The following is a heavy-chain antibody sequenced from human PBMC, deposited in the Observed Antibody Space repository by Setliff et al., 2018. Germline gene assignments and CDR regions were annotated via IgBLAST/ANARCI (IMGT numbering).Heavy chain of an antibody. CDR2: INHSGST. V-gene: IGHV4-34*01. D-gene: IGHD3-3*01. Sequence: SETLSLTCAVYGGSFSGYYWSWIRQPPGKGLEWIGEINHSGSTNYSPSFQGQVTISADKSISTAYLQWSSLKASDTAMYYCARQAIFGSDAFDIWGQGTMVTVSS. J-gene: IGHJ3*02. CDR3: ARQAIFGSDAFDI. CDR1: GGSFSGYY.